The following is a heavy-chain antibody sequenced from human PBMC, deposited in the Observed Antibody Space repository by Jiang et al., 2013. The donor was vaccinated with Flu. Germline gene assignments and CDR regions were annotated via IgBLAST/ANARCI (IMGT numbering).Heavy chain of an antibody. D-gene: IGHD2-8*01. V-gene: IGHV1-69*04. J-gene: IGHJ2*01. CDR3: ARNSVAHRQYCTTISCPSYFD. CDR1: GGSFSSDS. CDR2: ILPNLDIS. Sequence: SGAEVKKPGSSVKVSCRASGGSFSSDSISWVRQAPGQGLEWMGDILPNLDISNHAQKFLGRVTITADKSTNTAYMELSSLRSDDTAVYFCARNSVAHRQYCTTISCPSYFD.